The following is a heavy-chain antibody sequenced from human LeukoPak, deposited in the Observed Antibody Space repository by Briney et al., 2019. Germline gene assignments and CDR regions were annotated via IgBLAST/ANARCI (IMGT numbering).Heavy chain of an antibody. CDR1: GYTFTNYG. Sequence: ASVKVSCKASGYTFTNYGISWVRQAPGQGLEWIGWISAYNGNTNYARNLQGRVTMTTDTSTSTAYMELRSLRSDDTAVYYCARDLDQYSGRYYPADWGQGTLVTVSS. V-gene: IGHV1-18*01. D-gene: IGHD1-26*01. J-gene: IGHJ4*02. CDR3: ARDLDQYSGRYYPAD. CDR2: ISAYNGNT.